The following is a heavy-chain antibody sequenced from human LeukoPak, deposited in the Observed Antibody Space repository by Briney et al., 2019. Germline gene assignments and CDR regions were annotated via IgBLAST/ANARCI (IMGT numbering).Heavy chain of an antibody. D-gene: IGHD3-16*01. CDR2: IKQDGTER. CDR3: ARVSWAAFDL. V-gene: IGHV3-7*01. Sequence: GGSLRLSCGASGFTFNTYWMSWLRQAPGKGLEWVANIKQDGTERYHADSVKGRFTISRDNAKIPLYLELSSLRAEDTAVYYCARVSWAAFDLWGQGTLVTVSS. J-gene: IGHJ5*02. CDR1: GFTFNTYW.